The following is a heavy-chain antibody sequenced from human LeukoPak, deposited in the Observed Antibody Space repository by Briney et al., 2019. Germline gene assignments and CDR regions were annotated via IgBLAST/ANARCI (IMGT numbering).Heavy chain of an antibody. V-gene: IGHV3-74*01. CDR3: ARVVRAGGDAFDI. Sequence: GGSLRLSYAASGFTFSSYWMHWVRQAPGKGLVWVSRINSDGSSTSYADSVKGRFTISRDNAKNTLYLQMNSLRAEDTAVYYCARVVRAGGDAFDIWGQGTMVTVSS. CDR1: GFTFSSYW. D-gene: IGHD2-21*02. CDR2: INSDGSST. J-gene: IGHJ3*02.